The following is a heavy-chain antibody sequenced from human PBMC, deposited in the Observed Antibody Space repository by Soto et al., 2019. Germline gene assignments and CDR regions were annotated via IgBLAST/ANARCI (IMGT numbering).Heavy chain of an antibody. CDR3: ARGGVVVTAILDY. V-gene: IGHV1-69*02. Sequence: QVQLVQSGAEVKKPGSSVKFSCKASGGTFSSYTISWVRQAPGQGLEWMGRIIPILGIANYAQKFQGRVTITADKSTSTAYMELSSLRSEDTAVYYCARGGVVVTAILDYWGQGTLVTVSS. CDR2: IIPILGIA. CDR1: GGTFSSYT. J-gene: IGHJ4*02. D-gene: IGHD2-21*02.